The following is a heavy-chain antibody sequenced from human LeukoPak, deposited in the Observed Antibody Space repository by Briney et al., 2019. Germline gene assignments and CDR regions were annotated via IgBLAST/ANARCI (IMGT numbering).Heavy chain of an antibody. J-gene: IGHJ5*02. V-gene: IGHV4-30-4*08. D-gene: IGHD2-15*01. Sequence: SQTLSLTCTVSGGSISSGDYYWSWIRQPPGKGLEWIGYIYYSGSTYYNPSLKSRVTISVDTSKNQFSLKLSSVTAADTAVYYCARDGIIGSGSLPGWFDPWGQGTLVTVSS. CDR1: GGSISSGDYY. CDR2: IYYSGST. CDR3: ARDGIIGSGSLPGWFDP.